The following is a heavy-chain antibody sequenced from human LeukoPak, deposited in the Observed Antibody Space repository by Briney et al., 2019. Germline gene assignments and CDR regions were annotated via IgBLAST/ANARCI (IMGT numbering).Heavy chain of an antibody. V-gene: IGHV3-66*04. D-gene: IGHD2-15*01. Sequence: GGPLRLTCAASGLTVSNTYMSWVRQAPGKGLEWVSVIYSGGRTFYADSVKGRFTISSDGSTNSLTLQMNSLRVEDTAVYSCARHDSVLRWCMDVWGLGTTVTVSS. CDR1: GLTVSNTY. CDR3: ARHDSVLRWCMDV. CDR2: IYSGGRT. J-gene: IGHJ6*02.